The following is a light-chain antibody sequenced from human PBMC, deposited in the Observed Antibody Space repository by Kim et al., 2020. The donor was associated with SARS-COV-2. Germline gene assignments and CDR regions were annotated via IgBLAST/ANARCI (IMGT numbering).Light chain of an antibody. Sequence: LGKTVRSTCQGDSLRSYYASWYQQKPGQAPVLVIYGKNNRPSGIPDRFSGSSSGNTASLTITGAQAEDEADYYCNSRDSSGNHLVFGGGTKLTVL. CDR3: NSRDSSGNHLV. CDR2: GKN. CDR1: SLRSYY. V-gene: IGLV3-19*01. J-gene: IGLJ2*01.